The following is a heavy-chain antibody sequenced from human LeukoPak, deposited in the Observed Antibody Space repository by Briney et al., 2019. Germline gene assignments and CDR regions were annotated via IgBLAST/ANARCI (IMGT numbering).Heavy chain of an antibody. Sequence: PSETLSLTCTVSGGSISSYYWSWIRQPPGKGLEWIGYIYYSGSTNYNPSLKSRVTISVDTSKNQFSLKLSSVTAADTAVYYCASGYRDYDILTGYYRGNYYFDYWGQGTLVTVSS. D-gene: IGHD3-9*01. V-gene: IGHV4-59*08. CDR2: IYYSGST. J-gene: IGHJ4*02. CDR1: GGSISSYY. CDR3: ASGYRDYDILTGYYRGNYYFDY.